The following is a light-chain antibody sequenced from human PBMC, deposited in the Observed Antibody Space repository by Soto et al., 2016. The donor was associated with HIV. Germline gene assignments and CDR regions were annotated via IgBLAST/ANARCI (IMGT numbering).Light chain of an antibody. CDR2: AAS. J-gene: IGKJ2*01. Sequence: DIQMTQSPSTLSASVGDRVTITCRASQSISSWLAWYQQKPGKAPKLLIYAASTLQSGVTFRFSGSGSGTDFALTITSLQPEDFGTYYCQQSYSYPYTFGQGTKLEIK. CDR3: QQSYSYPYT. V-gene: IGKV1-39*01. CDR1: QSISSW.